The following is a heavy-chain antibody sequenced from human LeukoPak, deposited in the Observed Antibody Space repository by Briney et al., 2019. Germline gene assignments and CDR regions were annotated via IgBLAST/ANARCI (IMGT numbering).Heavy chain of an antibody. CDR3: AKSRAPNF. D-gene: IGHD6-13*01. V-gene: IGHV3-30*18. Sequence: PGGSLRLSCAASGFTFSSYGMHWVRQAPGKGLEWVAVISYDGSNKYYADSVKGRFTISRDNSKNTLYLQMNSLRAEDTAVYYCAKSRAPNFWGQGTLVTVSS. CDR1: GFTFSSYG. CDR2: ISYDGSNK. J-gene: IGHJ4*02.